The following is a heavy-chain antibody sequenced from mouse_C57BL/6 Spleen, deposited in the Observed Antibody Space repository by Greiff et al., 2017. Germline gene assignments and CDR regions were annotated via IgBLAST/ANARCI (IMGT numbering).Heavy chain of an antibody. CDR2: ISSGGSYT. J-gene: IGHJ3*01. Sequence: EVLLVESGGDLVKPGGSLKLSCAASGFTFSSYGMSWVRQTPDKRLEWVGTISSGGSYTYYPDSVKGRFTISRDNATNTLYLQMSSLKSEDTGMYYCARAYGSRAWCAYWGKGTLVTVSA. D-gene: IGHD1-1*01. CDR3: ARAYGSRAWCAY. V-gene: IGHV5-6*01. CDR1: GFTFSSYG.